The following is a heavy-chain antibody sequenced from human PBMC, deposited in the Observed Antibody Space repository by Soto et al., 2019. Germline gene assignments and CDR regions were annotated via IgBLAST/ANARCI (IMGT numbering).Heavy chain of an antibody. Sequence: PWWSLRLSCAASGFTFSSYAMNWVRQAPGKGLEWVSAISGSGAGSYYADSVKGRFTISRDNSKNTLYLQMNSLRAEDTAVYYCAKVVGGSGSYDYYYYYGLDVWGQGTTVTVSS. V-gene: IGHV3-23*01. CDR2: ISGSGAGS. D-gene: IGHD3-10*01. CDR3: AKVVGGSGSYDYYYYYGLDV. J-gene: IGHJ6*02. CDR1: GFTFSSYA.